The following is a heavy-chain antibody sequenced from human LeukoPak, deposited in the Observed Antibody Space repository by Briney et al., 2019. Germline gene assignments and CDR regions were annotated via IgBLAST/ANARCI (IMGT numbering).Heavy chain of an antibody. D-gene: IGHD6-13*01. CDR1: GFTFSSHS. V-gene: IGHV3-21*01. CDR2: IGSSSSYI. J-gene: IGHJ6*03. CDR3: ARDGIVSSWHYYYYYMDV. Sequence: GGSLRLSCAASGFTFSSHSMNWVRQAPGKGLEWVSSIGSSSSYIYYADSVKGRFTISRDNAKNTLYLQMNSLRAEDTAVYYCARDGIVSSWHYYYYYMDVWGKGTTVTVSS.